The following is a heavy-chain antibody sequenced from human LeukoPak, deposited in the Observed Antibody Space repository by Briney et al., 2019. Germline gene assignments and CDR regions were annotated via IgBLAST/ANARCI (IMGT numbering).Heavy chain of an antibody. D-gene: IGHD6-6*01. CDR2: IYYSGST. J-gene: IGHJ4*02. CDR3: ARGGSSLYYFDY. CDR1: GGSISSYY. Sequence: SETLSLTCTVSGGSISSYYWSWIRQPPGKGLEWIGYIYYSGSTNYSPSLKSRVTISVDTSKNQFSLKLSSVTAADTAVYYCARGGSSLYYFDYWGQGTLVTVSS. V-gene: IGHV4-59*01.